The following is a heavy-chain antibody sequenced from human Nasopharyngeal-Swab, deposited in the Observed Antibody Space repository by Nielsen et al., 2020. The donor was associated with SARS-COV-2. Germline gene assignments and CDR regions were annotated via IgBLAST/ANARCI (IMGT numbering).Heavy chain of an antibody. CDR3: ARNGLTNNYFYMDV. V-gene: IGHV3-33*01. J-gene: IGHJ6*03. CDR1: GFTFRTHG. Sequence: GGSLRLSCAVSGFTFRTHGIHWVRQAPGKGLEWVAVIWTDGSDIYYADSVKGRVTISRDNSKNTLYLQMNSLRPEDTAVYYCARNGLTNNYFYMDVWGKGTTVSVSS. CDR2: IWTDGSDI. D-gene: IGHD1-1*01.